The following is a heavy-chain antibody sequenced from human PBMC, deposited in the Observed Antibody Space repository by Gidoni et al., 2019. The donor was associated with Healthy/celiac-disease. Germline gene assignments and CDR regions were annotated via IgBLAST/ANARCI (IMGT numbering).Heavy chain of an antibody. J-gene: IGHJ4*02. CDR3: ARDRFISGWYAYFDY. Sequence: QVQLVASGGGVVQPGRSLRHSCAASGVTFSSYAMHWVRQAPGKGLEWVAVISYDGSNKYYADSVKGRFTISRDNSKNTLYLQMNSLRAEDTAVYYCARDRFISGWYAYFDYWGQGTLVTVSS. V-gene: IGHV3-30*04. CDR1: GVTFSSYA. D-gene: IGHD6-19*01. CDR2: ISYDGSNK.